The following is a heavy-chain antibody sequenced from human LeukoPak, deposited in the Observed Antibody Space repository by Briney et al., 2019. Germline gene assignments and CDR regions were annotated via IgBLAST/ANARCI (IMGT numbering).Heavy chain of an antibody. V-gene: IGHV4-59*01. J-gene: IGHJ6*02. CDR3: ARLTGDPYYYYGMDV. CDR2: IYYSGST. D-gene: IGHD7-27*01. CDR1: GGSISSYY. Sequence: PSETLSLTCTVSGGSISSYYWSWIRQPPGKGLEWIGYIYYSGSTNYNPSLKSRVTISVDTSKNQFSLKLSSVTAADTAVYYCARLTGDPYYYYGMDVWGQGTTVTASS.